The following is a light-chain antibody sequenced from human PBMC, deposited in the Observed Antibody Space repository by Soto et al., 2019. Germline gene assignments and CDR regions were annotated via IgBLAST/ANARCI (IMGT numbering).Light chain of an antibody. J-gene: IGKJ4*01. CDR1: QSVKSSS. V-gene: IGKV3-20*01. Sequence: EIVLTQSPGTLFLSPGERATLSCRASQSVKSSSLAWYQQKPGQAPRLLIYGASTWATGTPDRFSGSGSGTVFTLTISRLEPEDFAVYYCQQYGSSPLTFGGGTKVEIK. CDR2: GAS. CDR3: QQYGSSPLT.